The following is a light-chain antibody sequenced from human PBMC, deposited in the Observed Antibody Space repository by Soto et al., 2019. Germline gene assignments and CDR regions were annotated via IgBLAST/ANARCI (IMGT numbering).Light chain of an antibody. J-gene: IGKJ2*01. Sequence: EIVLTQSPGTLSLSPGERATLSCRASQSVSSSYLAWYQQKPGQAPRLLIYDASSRATGIPDRFSGSGSGTDVTLTISRLEPEDFAVYYCQHYGNSLYTFGQGTKLEIK. V-gene: IGKV3-20*01. CDR3: QHYGNSLYT. CDR2: DAS. CDR1: QSVSSSY.